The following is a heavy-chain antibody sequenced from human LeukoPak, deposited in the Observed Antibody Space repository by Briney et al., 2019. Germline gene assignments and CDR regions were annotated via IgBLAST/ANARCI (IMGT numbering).Heavy chain of an antibody. D-gene: IGHD3-3*01. J-gene: IGHJ4*02. CDR2: TYYTRSEWYN. CDR3: ARGFLEGGFDY. V-gene: IGHV6-1*01. Sequence: SQTLSLTCAISGDSVSSTSAAWNWIRQSPSRGLEWLGRTYYTRSEWYNEYAVSVRSRITINPDTSKNQFSLQVNSVTPEDTAVYYCARGFLEGGFDYWGQGTLVTVSS. CDR1: GDSVSSTSAA.